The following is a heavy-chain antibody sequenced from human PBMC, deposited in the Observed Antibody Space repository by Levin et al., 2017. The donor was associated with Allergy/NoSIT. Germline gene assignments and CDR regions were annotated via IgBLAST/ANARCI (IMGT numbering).Heavy chain of an antibody. CDR3: ARPGYSGYDYDAFDI. CDR1: GYSFTSYW. Sequence: GESLKISCQGSGYSFTSYWIGWVRQMPGKGLEWMGIIYPGDSDTRYSPSFQGQVTISADKSISTAYLQWSSLKASDTAMYYCARPGYSGYDYDAFDIWGQGTMVTVSS. CDR2: IYPGDSDT. D-gene: IGHD5-12*01. V-gene: IGHV5-51*01. J-gene: IGHJ3*02.